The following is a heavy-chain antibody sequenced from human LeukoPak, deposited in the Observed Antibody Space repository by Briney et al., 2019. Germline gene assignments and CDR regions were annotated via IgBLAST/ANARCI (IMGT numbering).Heavy chain of an antibody. J-gene: IGHJ4*02. CDR2: ISYDGSSK. D-gene: IGHD1-26*01. V-gene: IGHV3-30*18. CDR1: GFTFSSYG. Sequence: GGSLRLSCAASGFTFSSYGMHWVRQAPGKGLEWVAVISYDGSSKYYGDSVKGRFTISRDNSKNTLYLQMNSLRPEDTAVYYCAKDVVGARYNYFDYWGQGTLVTVSS. CDR3: AKDVVGARYNYFDY.